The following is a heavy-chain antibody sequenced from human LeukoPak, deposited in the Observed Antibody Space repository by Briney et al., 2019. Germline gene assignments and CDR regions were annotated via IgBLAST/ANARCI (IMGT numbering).Heavy chain of an antibody. V-gene: IGHV4-34*01. D-gene: IGHD3-9*01. Sequence: SETLSLTCAVYGESFSGYYWSWIRQPPGKGLEWIGEINHSGSTNNNPSLKSRVTISVDTSKNQVSLKLSSVTAADTAVYYCARGSYDILTGYRSNFDYWGQGTLVTVSS. J-gene: IGHJ4*02. CDR1: GESFSGYY. CDR2: INHSGST. CDR3: ARGSYDILTGYRSNFDY.